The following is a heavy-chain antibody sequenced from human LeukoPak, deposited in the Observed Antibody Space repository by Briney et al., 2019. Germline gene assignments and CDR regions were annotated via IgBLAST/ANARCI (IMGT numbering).Heavy chain of an antibody. CDR1: GFTFSSYS. D-gene: IGHD3-22*01. Sequence: GGSLRLSCAASGFTFSSYSMNWVRQAPGKGLEWVSSITRSSIYIYYADSVKGRFTISRDNAKNSLYLQMNSLRAEDTAVYYCARVRYDGSGYYSIYDYWGQGTLVTVSS. CDR3: ARVRYDGSGYYSIYDY. J-gene: IGHJ4*02. V-gene: IGHV3-21*01. CDR2: ITRSSIYI.